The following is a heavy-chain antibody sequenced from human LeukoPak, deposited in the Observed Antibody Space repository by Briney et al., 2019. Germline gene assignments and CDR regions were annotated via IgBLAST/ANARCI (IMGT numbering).Heavy chain of an antibody. Sequence: SETLSFTCTVSGGSISSYYWSWIRQPPGKGLEWIGYIYYSGRTNYNPSLKSRVTISVDKSKNEFSLKLSSVTAADTAVYYCARDSRRYFESNWFDPWGQGNLVTVSS. CDR3: ARDSRRYFESNWFDP. CDR1: GGSISSYY. CDR2: IYYSGRT. J-gene: IGHJ5*02. V-gene: IGHV4-59*01. D-gene: IGHD3-9*01.